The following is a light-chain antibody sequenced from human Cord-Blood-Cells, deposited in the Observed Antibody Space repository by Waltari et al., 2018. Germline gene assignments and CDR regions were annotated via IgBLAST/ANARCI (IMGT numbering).Light chain of an antibody. J-gene: IGLJ2*01. CDR2: DVS. Sequence: QSALPQPRSVSGSPGQSVTISRTGTSSDVGGYKYVSWDQPHPVKAPKLMIYDVSKRPSGVPDRFFGSKSGNTASLTISGLQAEDEADYYCCSYAGSYTVVFGGGTKLTVL. CDR3: CSYAGSYTVV. CDR1: SSDVGGYKY. V-gene: IGLV2-11*01.